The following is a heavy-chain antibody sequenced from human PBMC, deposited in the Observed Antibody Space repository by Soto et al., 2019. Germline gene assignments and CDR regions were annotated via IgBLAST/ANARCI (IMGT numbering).Heavy chain of an antibody. V-gene: IGHV3-21*01. J-gene: IGHJ6*02. CDR2: ISSSSSYI. D-gene: IGHD5-18*01. CDR1: GFTFSPYS. Sequence: SLRLPCAASGFTFSPYSMIWFRQPPGKGLEWVSSISSSSSYIYYADSVKGRFTISRDNAKNSLYLQMNSRKAEDTAVYYCARDLVPSIGYNYYHYGMDVWCQGTTATVFS. CDR3: ARDLVPSIGYNYYHYGMDV.